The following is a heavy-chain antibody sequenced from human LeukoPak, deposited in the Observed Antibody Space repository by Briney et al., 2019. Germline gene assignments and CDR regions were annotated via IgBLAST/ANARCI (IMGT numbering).Heavy chain of an antibody. CDR1: GYSISSGYY. CDR3: ARSTGYSSSWYIRPFDY. J-gene: IGHJ4*02. Sequence: SETLSLTCTVSGYSISSGYYWGWIRQPPGKGLEWIGSIYRSGSTYYNPSLKSRVTISVDTSKNQFSLKLSSVTAADTAVYYCARSTGYSSSWYIRPFDYWGQGTLVTVSS. V-gene: IGHV4-38-2*02. CDR2: IYRSGST. D-gene: IGHD6-13*01.